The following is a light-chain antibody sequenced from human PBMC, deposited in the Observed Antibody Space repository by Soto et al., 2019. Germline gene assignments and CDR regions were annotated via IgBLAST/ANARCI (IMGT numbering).Light chain of an antibody. Sequence: DMVLTQSPGTLSFSPGERATLSCRASQSITSNYLAWYQQKPGQAPRLLIYGASSRATGIPDRFSGSGSGTDFTLTISRLEPEDFALYYCQHYGASPITFGQGTRLEI. J-gene: IGKJ5*01. CDR1: QSITSNY. CDR3: QHYGASPIT. V-gene: IGKV3-20*01. CDR2: GAS.